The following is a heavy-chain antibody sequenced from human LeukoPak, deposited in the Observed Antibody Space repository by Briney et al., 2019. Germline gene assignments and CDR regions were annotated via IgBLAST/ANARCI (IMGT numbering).Heavy chain of an antibody. D-gene: IGHD6-13*01. CDR2: ITGGSGSNV. J-gene: IGHJ4*02. V-gene: IGHV3-23*01. CDR1: GFTFSSHA. Sequence: GGSLRLSCAASGFTFSSHAMSWVRQAPGKGLEWVSAITGGSGSNVYYTDSLKGRFTISRDNSKNTLYLQMNSLRAEDTAVYYCARHGSWSFDYWGQGTLVTVSA. CDR3: ARHGSWSFDY.